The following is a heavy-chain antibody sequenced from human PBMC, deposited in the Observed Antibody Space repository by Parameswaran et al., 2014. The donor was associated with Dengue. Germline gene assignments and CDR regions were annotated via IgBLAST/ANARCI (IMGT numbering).Heavy chain of an antibody. J-gene: IGHJ5*02. CDR3: AREGDIVVVPAAVGWFDP. D-gene: IGHD2-2*01. CDR2: STLAMVT. V-gene: IGHV1-3*01. Sequence: WVRTGPLDKGLSGWDGSTLAMVTQNITQKFQGRVTITRDTSASTAYMELSSLRSEDTAVYYCAREGDIVVVPAAVGWFDPWGQGTLVTVSS.